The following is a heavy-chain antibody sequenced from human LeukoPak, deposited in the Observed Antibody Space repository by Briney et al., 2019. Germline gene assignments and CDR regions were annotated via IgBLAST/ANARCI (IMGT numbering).Heavy chain of an antibody. Sequence: GASVKVSCKASGYTFTGYYMHWVRQAPGQGLEWMGWINPNSGGTNYAQKFQGRVTMTRDTSISTAYMELSRLRSDDTAVYYCARGLYSYGQYYFDCWGQGTLVTVSS. CDR3: ARGLYSYGQYYFDC. CDR1: GYTFTGYY. J-gene: IGHJ4*02. CDR2: INPNSGGT. D-gene: IGHD5-18*01. V-gene: IGHV1-2*02.